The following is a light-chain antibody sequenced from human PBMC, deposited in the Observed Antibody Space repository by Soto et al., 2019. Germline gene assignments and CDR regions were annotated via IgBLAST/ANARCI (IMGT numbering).Light chain of an antibody. CDR2: EVS. CDR3: SSYTSSSTQV. J-gene: IGLJ3*02. Sequence: QSVLTQPASVSGSPGQSITISCTGTSSDVGGCNYVSWYQQHPGRAPKLMIFEVSNRPSGVSNRFSGSKSGNTASLTISGLQAEDEADYYCSSYTSSSTQVLGGGTKLTVL. V-gene: IGLV2-14*01. CDR1: SSDVGGCNY.